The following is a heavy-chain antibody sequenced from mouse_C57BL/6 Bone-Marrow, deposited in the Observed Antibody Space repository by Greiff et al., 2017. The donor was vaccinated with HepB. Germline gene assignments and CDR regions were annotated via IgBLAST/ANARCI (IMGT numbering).Heavy chain of an antibody. D-gene: IGHD2-4*01. J-gene: IGHJ3*01. CDR2: ISYDGSN. Sequence: VQLKESGPVLVKPSQSLSLTCSVTGYSITSGYYWNWIRQFPGNKLEWMGYISYDGSNNYNPSLKNRISITRDTSKNQFFLKLNSVTTEDTATYYCAREGLLRIWFAYWGQGTLVTVSA. CDR3: AREGLLRIWFAY. V-gene: IGHV3-6*01. CDR1: GYSITSGYY.